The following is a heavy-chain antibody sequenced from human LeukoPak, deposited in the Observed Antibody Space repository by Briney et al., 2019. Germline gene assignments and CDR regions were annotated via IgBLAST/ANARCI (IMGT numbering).Heavy chain of an antibody. V-gene: IGHV3-15*01. J-gene: IGHJ4*02. CDR3: TTALTHNFDY. Sequence: GGSLRLSCAASGFTFSSAWMTWVRQAPGKGLEWVGRIKSKTDGGTTEFAAPVKGRFTISRDDSNNTLFLQMNSLKTEDTAVYYCTTALTHNFDYWGQGTLVTVSS. CDR2: IKSKTDGGTT. CDR1: GFTFSSAW.